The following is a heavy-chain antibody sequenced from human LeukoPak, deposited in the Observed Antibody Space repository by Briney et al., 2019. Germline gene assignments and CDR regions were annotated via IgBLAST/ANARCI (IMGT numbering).Heavy chain of an antibody. CDR3: ARSRVTTYFDS. CDR2: IHPGDSDT. J-gene: IGHJ4*02. Sequence: PGESLKISCNASGYXFTSYWICWVRQMPGKGLEWIGIIHPGDSDTRYSPSFEGQVTISVDKSITTASLQWSSLKASDTAIYYCARSRVTTYFDSWGQGTLVTVSS. D-gene: IGHD4-17*01. CDR1: GYXFTSYW. V-gene: IGHV5-51*01.